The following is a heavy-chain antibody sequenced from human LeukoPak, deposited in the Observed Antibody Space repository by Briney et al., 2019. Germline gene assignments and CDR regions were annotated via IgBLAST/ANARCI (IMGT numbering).Heavy chain of an antibody. J-gene: IGHJ5*02. Sequence: GGSLRLSCAASGFSFSIYWMSWVRQAPGKGLEWVANVKEDESEKYYVDSVKGRLTISRDNAKNSLYLQMNSLRAADTAVYYCAKDLSRAVAADWFDPWDQGSLVTVSS. CDR3: AKDLSRAVAADWFDP. D-gene: IGHD6-19*01. V-gene: IGHV3-7*03. CDR2: VKEDESEK. CDR1: GFSFSIYW.